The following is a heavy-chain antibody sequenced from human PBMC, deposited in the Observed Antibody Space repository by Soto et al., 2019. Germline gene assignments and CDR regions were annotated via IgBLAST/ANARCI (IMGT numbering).Heavy chain of an antibody. J-gene: IGHJ4*02. CDR1: GGSISSSRYR. CDR3: ATVDGLGVVTPFMDY. D-gene: IGHD3-3*01. V-gene: IGHV4-39*01. Sequence: QLQLQESGPGLVKPSETLSLICTVSGGSISSSRYRWGWVRQPPGKGLEWIGTIYYSGSTHYNPSLKGRVTISVDTSKSQFSLRLNSVTAADTAVYYCATVDGLGVVTPFMDYWGQGTLVTVSS. CDR2: IYYSGST.